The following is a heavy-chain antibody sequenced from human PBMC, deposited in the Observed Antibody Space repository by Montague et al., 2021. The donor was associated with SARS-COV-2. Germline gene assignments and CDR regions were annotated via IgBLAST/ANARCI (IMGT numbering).Heavy chain of an antibody. J-gene: IGHJ5*02. D-gene: IGHD3-16*01. CDR2: IYFNGXT. V-gene: IGHV4-61*03. CDR1: GVSVSSNIYY. Sequence: SETLSLTCSVSGVSVSSNIYYWTWIRRPPGKGLEWVGYIYFNGXTXLXXXXEGRVTTSIDTSKNHFSLRLTSVTPADTAVYYCAREVVGVKTNWLDTWGQGTLVTVSS. CDR3: AREVVGVKTNWLDT.